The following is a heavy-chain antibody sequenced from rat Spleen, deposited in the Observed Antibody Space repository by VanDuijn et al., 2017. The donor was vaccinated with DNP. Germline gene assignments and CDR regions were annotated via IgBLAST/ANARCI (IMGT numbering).Heavy chain of an antibody. D-gene: IGHD1-11*01. V-gene: IGHV5S10*01. CDR2: IFYAGTTT. CDR1: GFTFSDYN. Sequence: EVQVVESGGGLVQPGRSLKLSCAASGFTFSDYNMAWVRQAPKKGLEWVATIFYAGTTTYYRGSVKGRFTISRDNANGTLYLQMDNLRSEDTATYYCATGVYGGYEDWFAYWGQGILVTVSS. J-gene: IGHJ3*01. CDR3: ATGVYGGYEDWFAY.